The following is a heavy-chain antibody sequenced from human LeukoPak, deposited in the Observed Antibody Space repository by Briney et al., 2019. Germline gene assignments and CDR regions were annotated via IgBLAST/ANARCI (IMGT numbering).Heavy chain of an antibody. CDR2: ISGSGGST. CDR3: AKDESIQLRLLPFDY. D-gene: IGHD5-18*01. CDR1: GFTFSSYA. J-gene: IGHJ4*02. Sequence: GGSLRLSCAASGFTFSSYAMSWVRQAPGKGLEWVSAISGSGGSTYYADSVKGRFTISRDNSKNTLYLQMNSLRAEDTAVYYCAKDESIQLRLLPFDYWGQGTLVTVSS. V-gene: IGHV3-23*01.